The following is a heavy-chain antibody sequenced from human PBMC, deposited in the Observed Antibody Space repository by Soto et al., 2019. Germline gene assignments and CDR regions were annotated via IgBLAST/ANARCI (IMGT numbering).Heavy chain of an antibody. D-gene: IGHD4-17*01. CDR3: SRADLTVTLSVFDP. J-gene: IGHJ5*02. CDR2: ISDDGSTK. V-gene: IGHV3-30-3*01. CDR1: GFIFSRYP. Sequence: QVQLVESGGGVVQPGRSLRLSCAASGFIFSRYPMHWVRQAPGKGLQWVALISDDGSTKYYADSVKGRFTISRDNSKNTLYLQMNGQSAEDTAVYYCSRADLTVTLSVFDPWGQGTLVTVSS.